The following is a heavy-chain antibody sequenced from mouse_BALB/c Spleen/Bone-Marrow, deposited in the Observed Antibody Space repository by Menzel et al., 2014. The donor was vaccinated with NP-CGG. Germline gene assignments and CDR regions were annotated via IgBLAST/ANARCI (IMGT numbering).Heavy chain of an antibody. CDR1: GYSFTGYF. D-gene: IGHD2-4*01. CDR2: INPYNGDT. Sequence: DVKLVESGPELVKPGASVKISCKASGYSFTGYFMNWVKQSHGKSLEWIGRINPYNGDTFYNQKFKGKATLTVDKSSSTAHMELLSLTSEDSAVYYCGKVYDYDGWYFDVWGAGTTVTVSS. CDR3: GKVYDYDGWYFDV. J-gene: IGHJ1*01. V-gene: IGHV1-37*01.